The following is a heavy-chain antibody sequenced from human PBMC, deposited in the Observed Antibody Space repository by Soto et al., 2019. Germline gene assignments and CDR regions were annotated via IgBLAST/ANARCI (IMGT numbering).Heavy chain of an antibody. D-gene: IGHD3-10*01. Sequence: PSDTLSLTCAVSSGSISCSNWWSWVRQPPGKGLEWIGEIYHSGSTNYNPSLKSRVTISVDKSKKQFSLMLRSVTAADTDVYFCVWFGEPGYYYGMDVWGQGTTVTVSS. CDR1: SGSISCSNW. CDR3: VWFGEPGYYYGMDV. J-gene: IGHJ6*02. V-gene: IGHV4-4*02. CDR2: IYHSGST.